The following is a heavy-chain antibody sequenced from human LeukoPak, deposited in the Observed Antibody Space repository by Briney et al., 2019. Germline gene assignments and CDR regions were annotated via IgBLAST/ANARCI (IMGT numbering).Heavy chain of an antibody. CDR1: GGSISSYY. CDR3: ARDVDTVLVD. V-gene: IGHV4-59*13. Sequence: NPSETLSLTCTVSGGSISSYYWSWIRRPPGKGLEWIGYIYYSGSTNYNPSLKSRVTISVDTSKNQFSLRLSSVTAADTAVYYCARDVDTVLVDWGQGTLVTVSS. D-gene: IGHD2-2*03. CDR2: IYYSGST. J-gene: IGHJ4*02.